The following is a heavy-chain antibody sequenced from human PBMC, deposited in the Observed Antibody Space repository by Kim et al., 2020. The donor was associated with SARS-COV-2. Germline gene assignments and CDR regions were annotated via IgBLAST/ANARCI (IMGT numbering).Heavy chain of an antibody. V-gene: IGHV1-3*01. J-gene: IGHJ6*02. Sequence: ASVKVSCKASGYTFTSYAMHWVRQAPGQRLEWMGWINAGNGNTKYSQKFQGRVTITRDTSASTAYMELGSLRSEDMAVYYCARDQGIYCSSTSCRYGMDVWGQETTVTVSS. D-gene: IGHD2-2*01. CDR1: GYTFTSYA. CDR2: INAGNGNT. CDR3: ARDQGIYCSSTSCRYGMDV.